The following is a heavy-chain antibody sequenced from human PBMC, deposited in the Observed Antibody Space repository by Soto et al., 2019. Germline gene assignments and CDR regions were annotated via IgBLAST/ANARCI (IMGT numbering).Heavy chain of an antibody. Sequence: EVQLVESGGGLVKPGGSLRLSCAASGFSFSTHSTNWVRQAPGKGLEWVSSISGGGSYIYYADSVKGRFTISRDDAKNSLYLQMNSLRVEDTAVYYCARGFSRGCGWYYYGMDVWGQGTTVTVSS. CDR3: ARGFSRGCGWYYYGMDV. J-gene: IGHJ6*02. D-gene: IGHD6-19*01. V-gene: IGHV3-21*01. CDR1: GFSFSTHS. CDR2: ISGGGSYI.